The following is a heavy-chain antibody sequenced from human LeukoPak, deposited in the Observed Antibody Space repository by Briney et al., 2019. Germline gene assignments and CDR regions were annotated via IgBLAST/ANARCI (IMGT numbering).Heavy chain of an antibody. CDR3: AREAVAGTTNFDY. J-gene: IGHJ4*02. CDR2: INPNSGGT. D-gene: IGHD6-19*01. V-gene: IGHV1-2*02. Sequence: ASVKVSCKASGYTFTGYYMHWVRQAPGQGLEWMGWINPNSGGTNYAQKFQGRVTMTRDTSISTAYMELSGLRSADTAIYYCAREAVAGTTNFDYWGQGTLVTVSS. CDR1: GYTFTGYY.